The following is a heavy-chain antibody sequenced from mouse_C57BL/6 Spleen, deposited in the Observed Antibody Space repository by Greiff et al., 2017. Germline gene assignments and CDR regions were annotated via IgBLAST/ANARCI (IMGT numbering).Heavy chain of an antibody. CDR2: ISYDGSN. CDR1: GYSITSGYY. CDR3: ARDKGGYYYLDY. Sequence: DVQLQESGPGLVKPSQSLSLTCSVTGYSITSGYYWNWIRQFPGNKLEWMGYISYDGSNNYNPSLKNRISITRDPSKNQFVLKLNSVTTEDTATYYCARDKGGYYYLDYWGQGTTLTVSS. V-gene: IGHV3-6*01. J-gene: IGHJ2*01. D-gene: IGHD2-3*01.